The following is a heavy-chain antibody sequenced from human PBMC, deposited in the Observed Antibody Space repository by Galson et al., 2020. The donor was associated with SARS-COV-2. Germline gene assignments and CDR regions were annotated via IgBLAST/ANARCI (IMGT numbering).Heavy chain of an antibody. D-gene: IGHD6-13*01. J-gene: IGHJ1*01. CDR1: GGSISSSNW. CDR3: ARSRAAVVPAAWFQD. CDR2: IYHTGNT. Sequence: ASETLSLTCAVSGGSISSSNWWSWVRQSPEKGLEWIGEIYHTGNTNYNPSLKSRVTISVDKSRRQFSLKLSSVTAADTAVYYCARSRAAVVPAAWFQDWGQGTLVTVSS. V-gene: IGHV4-4*02.